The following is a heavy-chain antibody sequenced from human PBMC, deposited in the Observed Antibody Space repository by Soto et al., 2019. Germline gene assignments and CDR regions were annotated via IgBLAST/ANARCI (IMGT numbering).Heavy chain of an antibody. CDR3: ARVDGYYFPVWWFDP. D-gene: IGHD3-22*01. V-gene: IGHV4-61*01. J-gene: IGHJ5*02. CDR1: GGSVSSGSYY. CDR2: IYYSGST. Sequence: SETLSLTXTVSGGSVSSGSYYWSWIRQPPGKGLEWIGYIYYSGSTNYNPSLKSRVTISVDTSKNQFSLKLSSVTAADTAVYNCARVDGYYFPVWWFDPWGQGTLVTVSS.